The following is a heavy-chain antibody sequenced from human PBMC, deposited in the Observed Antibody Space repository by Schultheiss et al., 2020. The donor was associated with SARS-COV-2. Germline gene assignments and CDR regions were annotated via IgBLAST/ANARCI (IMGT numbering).Heavy chain of an antibody. CDR1: GFAFSSYA. CDR3: AKGYTGARTTELDY. CDR2: ISESGGNT. J-gene: IGHJ4*02. Sequence: GGSLRLSCAASGFAFSSYAMSWVRQAPGKGLEWVSGISESGGNTYYADSVKGRFTISRDNSKNTLYLQMNSLRAEDTAVYYCAKGYTGARTTELDYWGQGILVTVSS. V-gene: IGHV3-23*01. D-gene: IGHD4-17*01.